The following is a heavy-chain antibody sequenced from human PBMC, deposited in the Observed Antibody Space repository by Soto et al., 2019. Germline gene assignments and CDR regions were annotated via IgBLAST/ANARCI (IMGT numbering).Heavy chain of an antibody. CDR2: MSYDGSKI. Sequence: GGSLRLSSEGSGFAFDPYGMLWSRQGAGKRLEWVATMSYDGSKIYYRDSVRGRFSISRDDSKRTLYLQMNSLRAEDTAVYYCAKMLGRYYNSSLLPVWGHGPTVT. CDR3: AKMLGRYYNSSLLPV. CDR1: GFAFDPYG. V-gene: IGHV3-30*18. D-gene: IGHD3-10*01. J-gene: IGHJ6*02.